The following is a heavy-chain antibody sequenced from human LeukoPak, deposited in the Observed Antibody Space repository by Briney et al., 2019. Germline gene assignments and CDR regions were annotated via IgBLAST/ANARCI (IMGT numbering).Heavy chain of an antibody. J-gene: IGHJ4*02. Sequence: GRSLRLSCAASGFTFSTYAMSWVRQAPGKGLEWVSGIGGSSGSTNYADSVKGRFTISRDSSKNTVYLQMNILRADDTAVYYCAKDRCSPTSCYLLDYWGQGPLVTVSS. CDR2: IGGSSGST. D-gene: IGHD2-2*01. CDR3: AKDRCSPTSCYLLDY. CDR1: GFTFSTYA. V-gene: IGHV3-23*01.